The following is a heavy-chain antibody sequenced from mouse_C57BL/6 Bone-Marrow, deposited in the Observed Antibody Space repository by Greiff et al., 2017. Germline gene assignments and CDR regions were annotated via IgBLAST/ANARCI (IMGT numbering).Heavy chain of an antibody. CDR2: IPPTSGST. Sequence: QVQLKQPGAELVKPGASVQLSCKASGYTFTSYWMHWVKQRPGQGLEWIGMIPPTSGSTNYNEKFKSKATLTVDKSSSTAYMQLSSLTSEDSAVYYCAREEDRIYYGNPYAMDDWGKGTSVTVSS. J-gene: IGHJ4*01. CDR3: AREEDRIYYGNPYAMDD. V-gene: IGHV1-64*01. D-gene: IGHD2-1*01. CDR1: GYTFTSYW.